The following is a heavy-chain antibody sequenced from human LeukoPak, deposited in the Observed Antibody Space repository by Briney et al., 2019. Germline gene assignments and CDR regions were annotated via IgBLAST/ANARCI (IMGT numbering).Heavy chain of an antibody. CDR2: IYPGDSDT. V-gene: IGHV5-51*01. CDR1: GYTFTTYW. D-gene: IGHD3-10*01. J-gene: IGHJ4*02. Sequence: GESLKISCKGSGYTFTTYWIGWVRQMPGRGLEWMGIIYPGDSDTRYSPSFQGQVTISADKSISTAYLQWSSLKASDTAMNYCTRLGDGDSFDYWGQGTLVTVSS. CDR3: TRLGDGDSFDY.